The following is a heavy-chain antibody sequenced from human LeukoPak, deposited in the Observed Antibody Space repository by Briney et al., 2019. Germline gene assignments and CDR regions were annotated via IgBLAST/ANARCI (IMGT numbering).Heavy chain of an antibody. CDR3: ARDREYYYYYYGMDV. CDR2: INPSGGST. CDR1: GYTFTSYY. V-gene: IGHV1-46*01. J-gene: IGHJ6*02. Sequence: ASVKVSCKASGYTFTSYYMHWVRQAPGQGLEWMGIINPSGGSTSYAQKFQGRVTMNRDTSTSTVYMELSSLRSEDTAVYYCARDREYYYYYYGMDVWGQGTTVTVSS. D-gene: IGHD3-10*01.